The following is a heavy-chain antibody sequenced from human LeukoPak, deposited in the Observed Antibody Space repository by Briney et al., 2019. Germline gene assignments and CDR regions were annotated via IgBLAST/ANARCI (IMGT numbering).Heavy chain of an antibody. CDR1: GFTFSSYA. V-gene: IGHV3-23*01. Sequence: PGGSLRLSCAASGFTFSSYAMSWVRQAPGRGLEWVSAISGSGGSTYYADSGKGRFTISRDNSKNTLYLQMNRLRAEDTAVYYCAKGKQWLESYFDYWGQGTLVTVSS. D-gene: IGHD6-19*01. CDR3: AKGKQWLESYFDY. J-gene: IGHJ4*02. CDR2: ISGSGGST.